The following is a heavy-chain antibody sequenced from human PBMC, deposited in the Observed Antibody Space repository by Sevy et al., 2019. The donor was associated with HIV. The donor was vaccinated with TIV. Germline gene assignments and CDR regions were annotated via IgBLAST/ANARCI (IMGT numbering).Heavy chain of an antibody. CDR1: GFSFDSYG. V-gene: IGHV3-23*01. Sequence: GGSLRLSCAVSGFSFDSYGMTWVRQAPGKGLEWVSGISGSGTRTYYADSVKGRFIISRDNSKNTLYLQMNSLRSEDTAIYYVAKGGGGHYEPGGIGYYFYYYNMDVWGKGTTVTVSS. J-gene: IGHJ6*03. CDR2: ISGSGTRT. CDR3: AKGGGGHYEPGGIGYYFYYYNMDV. D-gene: IGHD2-8*02.